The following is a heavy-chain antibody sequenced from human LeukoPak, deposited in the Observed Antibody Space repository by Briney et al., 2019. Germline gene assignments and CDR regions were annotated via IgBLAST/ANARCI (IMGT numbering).Heavy chain of an antibody. CDR2: ISAYNGNT. Sequence: ASVKVSFKAAGYSLIIYGISWVRQAPGQGLELMGWISAYNGNTNYAQKLQGRVTVTTDTSTNTAYMELRSLRSDDTAVYYCGRERKSSYDTLTGYYKSDAFDIWGQGTMVTVSS. CDR3: GRERKSSYDTLTGYYKSDAFDI. CDR1: GYSLIIYG. D-gene: IGHD3-9*01. J-gene: IGHJ3*02. V-gene: IGHV1-18*01.